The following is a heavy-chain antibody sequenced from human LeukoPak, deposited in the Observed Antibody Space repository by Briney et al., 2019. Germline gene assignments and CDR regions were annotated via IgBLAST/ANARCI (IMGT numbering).Heavy chain of an antibody. V-gene: IGHV3-30*02. CDR3: SKDYRYCSGTSCYHPWYFDY. Sequence: GGSLRLSSAASGFTFRNYGMHWVRQAPGKGLEWVTIIRHDGSEKLYADSVKGRFTISRDNSKNTLYLQMNSLRAEDTAVYYCSKDYRYCSGTSCYHPWYFDYWGQGTLVTVSS. CDR2: IRHDGSEK. CDR1: GFTFRNYG. D-gene: IGHD2-2*01. J-gene: IGHJ4*02.